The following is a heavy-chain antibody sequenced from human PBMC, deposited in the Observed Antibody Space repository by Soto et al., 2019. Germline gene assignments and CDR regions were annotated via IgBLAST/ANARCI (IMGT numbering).Heavy chain of an antibody. J-gene: IGHJ6*03. CDR2: IYYSGST. V-gene: IGHV4-61*01. D-gene: IGHD3-3*01. CDR3: ARGLYDFWSGYQELATYYYYYYMDV. CDR1: GGSVSSDSYY. Sequence: SETLSLTCTVSGGSVSSDSYYWSWIRQPPGKGLEWIGYIYYSGSTNYNPSLKSRVTISVDTSKNQFSLKLSSVTAADTAVYYCARGLYDFWSGYQELATYYYYYYMDVWGKGTTVTVSS.